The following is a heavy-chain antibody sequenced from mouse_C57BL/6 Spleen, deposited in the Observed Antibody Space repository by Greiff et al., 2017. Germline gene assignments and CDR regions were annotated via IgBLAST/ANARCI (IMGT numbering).Heavy chain of an antibody. Sequence: ESGPGLVKPSQSLSLTCSVTGYSITSGYYWNWIRQFPGNKLEWMGYISYDGSNNYNPSLKNRISITRDTSKNQFFLKLNSVTTEDTATYYCANFIGYFDYWGQGTTLTVSS. CDR2: ISYDGSN. CDR3: ANFIGYFDY. CDR1: GYSITSGYY. J-gene: IGHJ2*01. D-gene: IGHD1-1*01. V-gene: IGHV3-6*01.